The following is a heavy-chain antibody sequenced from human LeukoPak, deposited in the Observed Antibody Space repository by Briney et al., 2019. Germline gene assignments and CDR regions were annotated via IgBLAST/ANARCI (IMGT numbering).Heavy chain of an antibody. CDR2: IYSDGST. Sequence: GGSLRLSCAASGITVRSNYMTWFRQAPGKGLEWVSIIYSDGSTHYADSVKGRFTISRDNSKNTLYLQMNSLRAEDTAVYYCAKPLRSSSWYLSYWGQGTLVTVSS. CDR1: GITVRSNY. J-gene: IGHJ4*02. V-gene: IGHV3-53*01. D-gene: IGHD6-13*01. CDR3: AKPLRSSSWYLSY.